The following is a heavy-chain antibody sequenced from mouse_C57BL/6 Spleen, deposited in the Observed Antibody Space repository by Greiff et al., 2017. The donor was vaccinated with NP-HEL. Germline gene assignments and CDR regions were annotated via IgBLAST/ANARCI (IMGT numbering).Heavy chain of an antibody. CDR2: IYPGDGDT. V-gene: IGHV1-80*01. Sequence: VQLQQSGAELVKPGASVKISCKASGYAFSSYWMNWVKQRPGKGLEWIGQIYPGDGDTNYNGKFKGKATLTADKSSSTAYMQLSSLTSEDSAVYFCARRDGDPHWYFDVWGTGTTVTVSS. J-gene: IGHJ1*03. D-gene: IGHD2-13*01. CDR3: ARRDGDPHWYFDV. CDR1: GYAFSSYW.